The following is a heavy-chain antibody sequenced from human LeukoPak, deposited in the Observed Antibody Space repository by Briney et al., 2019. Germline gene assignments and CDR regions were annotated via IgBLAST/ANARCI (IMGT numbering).Heavy chain of an antibody. CDR2: TYTSGST. V-gene: IGHV4-4*07. CDR1: GGSINIYY. CDR3: ARHRGAPNSGGDY. Sequence: SSETLSLTCTVSGGSINIYYWSWIRQPAGKGLEWIGRTYTSGSTNYNPSLKSRVTISVDTSKNQFSLKLSSVTATDTAVYYCARHRGAPNSGGDYWGQGTLVTVSS. D-gene: IGHD1-26*01. J-gene: IGHJ4*02.